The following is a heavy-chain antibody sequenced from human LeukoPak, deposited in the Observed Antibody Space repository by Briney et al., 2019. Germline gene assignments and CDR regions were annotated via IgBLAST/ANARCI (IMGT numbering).Heavy chain of an antibody. CDR1: GGSISSYY. V-gene: IGHV4-59*01. Sequence: PSETPSLTCTVSGGSISSYYWSWIRQPPGKGLEWIGYIYYSGSTNYNPSLKSRVTISVDTSKNQFSLKLSSVTAADTAVYYCARARRLIGSGSLGDFDYWGQGTLVTVSS. CDR2: IYYSGST. CDR3: ARARRLIGSGSLGDFDY. D-gene: IGHD3-10*01. J-gene: IGHJ4*02.